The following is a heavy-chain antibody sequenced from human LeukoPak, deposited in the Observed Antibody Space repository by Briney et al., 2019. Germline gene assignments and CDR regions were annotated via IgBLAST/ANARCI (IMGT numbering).Heavy chain of an antibody. V-gene: IGHV1-2*02. CDR1: GYTFTGYY. Sequence: ASVKVSCEASGYTFTGYYMRSVPQAPGQGLGRRGWINPNSGGTNYAQKFQGRVTMTRDTSISTAYMELSRLRSDDPAVYYCAIDYYGSGSYYFGAHGWFDPWGQGTLVTVSS. CDR3: AIDYYGSGSYYFGAHGWFDP. D-gene: IGHD3-10*01. J-gene: IGHJ5*02. CDR2: INPNSGGT.